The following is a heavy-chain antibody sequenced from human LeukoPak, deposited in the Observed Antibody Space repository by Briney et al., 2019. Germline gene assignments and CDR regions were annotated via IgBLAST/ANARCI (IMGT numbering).Heavy chain of an antibody. D-gene: IGHD2-2*01. CDR1: GGSSRGYY. CDR2: IDHSGST. CDR3: AIHIVVVPAAKKKNWFDP. V-gene: IGHV4-34*01. J-gene: IGHJ5*02. Sequence: SETLSLTCAGHGGSSRGYYWSWIRQPPGKGVEWIVEIDHSGSTNYNPSLKSRVTLSVDTSKNQFSLKLSPVTAADTAVYYCAIHIVVVPAAKKKNWFDPWGQGTLVTVSS.